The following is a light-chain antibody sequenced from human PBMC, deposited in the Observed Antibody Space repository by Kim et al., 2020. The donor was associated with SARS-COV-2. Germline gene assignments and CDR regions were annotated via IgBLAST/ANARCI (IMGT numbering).Light chain of an antibody. CDR1: KLGDKY. J-gene: IGLJ1*01. CDR2: QDS. V-gene: IGLV3-1*01. Sequence: SLSPEQTASLTCSGDKLGDKYSCWYQQKPGQSPVLVIYQDSERPSGFPERFSGSSSGNTATLTISGTQAMDEADYYCRAWDSSTYVFGTGTKGTVL. CDR3: RAWDSSTYV.